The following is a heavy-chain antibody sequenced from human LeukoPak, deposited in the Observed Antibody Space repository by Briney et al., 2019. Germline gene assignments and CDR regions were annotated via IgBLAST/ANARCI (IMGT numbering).Heavy chain of an antibody. CDR2: INPDGGST. D-gene: IGHD3-22*01. J-gene: IGHJ6*02. Sequence: ASVTVSCKASGNTFSSYYMHWVRQAPGQGLEWMGLINPDGGSTRYAQMFQGRVTMTSDTSTSTVYMEVSSLRSEDTAVYYCARGGIVVVTGGYYYGMDVWGQGTTVTVTS. V-gene: IGHV1-46*01. CDR3: ARGGIVVVTGGYYYGMDV. CDR1: GNTFSSYY.